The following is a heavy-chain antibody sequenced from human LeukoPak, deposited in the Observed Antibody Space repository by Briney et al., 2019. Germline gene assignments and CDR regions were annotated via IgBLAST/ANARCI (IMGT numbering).Heavy chain of an antibody. CDR1: GCTFTSYY. CDR2: INPSAGGT. CDR3: ARGGCSTTSCYHFDS. D-gene: IGHD2-2*01. J-gene: IGHJ4*02. V-gene: IGHV1-46*01. Sequence: ASVTVSCKASGCTFTSYYIHWVRQAPGQGLEWMGLINPSAGGTSYAQKFQDRVTMARDMSTTTVYLGLNSLRSEDTAVYYCARGGCSTTSCYHFDSWGQRTLVTVSS.